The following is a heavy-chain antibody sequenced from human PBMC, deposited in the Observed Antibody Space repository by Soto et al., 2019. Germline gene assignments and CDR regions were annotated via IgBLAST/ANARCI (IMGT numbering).Heavy chain of an antibody. CDR2: IYAGDSDT. V-gene: IGHV5-51*01. CDR3: ARQYSPRVPFDI. D-gene: IGHD2-15*01. J-gene: IGHJ3*02. Sequence: GESLKISCRGSGYSFTSFSIGWVRQVPGKGLEWMGIIYAGDSDTKYSPSFQGQVTLSVDRSITTAYLQWSSLKASDTAMYYCARQYSPRVPFDIWGQGTMVTV. CDR1: GYSFTSFS.